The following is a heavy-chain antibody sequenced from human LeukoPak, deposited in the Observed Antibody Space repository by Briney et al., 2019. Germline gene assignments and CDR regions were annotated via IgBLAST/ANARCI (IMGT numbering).Heavy chain of an antibody. V-gene: IGHV4-59*11. CDR2: IYGSETT. CDR1: GDSMSNHF. Sequence: PSETLSLTCTVSGDSMSNHFWSWIRQPPGKGLEWIGYIYGSETTNYIPSLKSRVTMSVDTSENQFSLKLSSVTAADTALYYCASRPGGSTWYGVFDYWSRGTLVTVSS. CDR3: ASRPGGSTWYGVFDY. J-gene: IGHJ4*02. D-gene: IGHD6-13*01.